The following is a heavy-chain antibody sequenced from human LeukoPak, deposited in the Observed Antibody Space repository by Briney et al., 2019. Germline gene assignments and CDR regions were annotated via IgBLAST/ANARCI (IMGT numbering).Heavy chain of an antibody. Sequence: SGGSLRLSCATSGFTFSDYYMSWIRQAPGKGLEWVSYISSSGSPIYYADSVKGRFTISRDNAKNSLYLQMNSLRAEDTAVYYCARDRPAYYYDRAADAFDIWGQGTMVTVSS. CDR1: GFTFSDYY. CDR3: ARDRPAYYYDRAADAFDI. V-gene: IGHV3-11*04. D-gene: IGHD3-22*01. CDR2: ISSSGSPI. J-gene: IGHJ3*02.